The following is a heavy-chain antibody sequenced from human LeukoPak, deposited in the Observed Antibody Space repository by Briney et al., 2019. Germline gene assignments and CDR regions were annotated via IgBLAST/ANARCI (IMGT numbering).Heavy chain of an antibody. CDR1: GDSMYSHY. CDR2: IHTSGTT. V-gene: IGHV4-4*07. D-gene: IGHD1-1*01. CDR3: ARHGTSGTNLNWFDP. Sequence: SETLSLTCSVSGDSMYSHYWSFIRQAAGTGLEWIGRIHTSGTTYYNPSLKSRVTLSIDTSMNQFSLRLTSVTAADTAVYYCARHGTSGTNLNWFDPWGQGTLVTVSS. J-gene: IGHJ5*02.